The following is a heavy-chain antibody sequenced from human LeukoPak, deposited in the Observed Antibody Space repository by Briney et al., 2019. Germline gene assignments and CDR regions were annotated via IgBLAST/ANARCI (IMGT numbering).Heavy chain of an antibody. CDR3: ARSGSYSYFDY. CDR1: GFTFSSYS. V-gene: IGHV3-21*01. Sequence: KSGGSLRLSCAASGFTFSSYSMNWVRQAPGKGLEWVSYISSSMYIYYTDSVKGRFTISRDNTKISLYLQSNSLRDADTSVYYCARSGSYSYFDYWGQGTLVTVSS. D-gene: IGHD1-26*01. CDR2: ISSSMYI. J-gene: IGHJ4*02.